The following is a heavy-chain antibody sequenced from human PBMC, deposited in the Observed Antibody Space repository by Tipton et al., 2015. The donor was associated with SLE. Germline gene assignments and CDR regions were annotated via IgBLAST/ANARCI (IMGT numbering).Heavy chain of an antibody. J-gene: IGHJ4*02. Sequence: TLSLTCTVSGGSISSGGYYWSWMRQPAGRGLEWIGRVYRSGSTNYNPFLKSRVTISLDKSRNQFSLRLTSVTAADTAVYYCARQPPYDQDFDYWGQGTLVTVSS. CDR2: VYRSGST. CDR3: ARQPPYDQDFDY. V-gene: IGHV4-61*02. D-gene: IGHD3-22*01. CDR1: GGSISSGGYY.